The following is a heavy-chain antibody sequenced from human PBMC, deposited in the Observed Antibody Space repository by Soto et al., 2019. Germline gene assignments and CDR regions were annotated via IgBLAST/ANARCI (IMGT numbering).Heavy chain of an antibody. Sequence: XESLRLSCAASGFTFSRYAMSWVRQAPGKGLEWVSAISGSGGSTYYADSVKGRFTISRDNSKNTLYLQINSLRAEDTAVYYCAKYDGYSYGSVTFDYWGQGTLVTVSS. CDR1: GFTFSRYA. J-gene: IGHJ4*02. D-gene: IGHD5-18*01. CDR2: ISGSGGST. CDR3: AKYDGYSYGSVTFDY. V-gene: IGHV3-23*01.